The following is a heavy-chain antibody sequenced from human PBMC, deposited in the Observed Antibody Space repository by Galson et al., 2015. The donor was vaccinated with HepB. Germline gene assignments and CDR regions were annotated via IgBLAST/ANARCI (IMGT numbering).Heavy chain of an antibody. V-gene: IGHV3-23*01. CDR3: AKGRGWYTGFDS. CDR2: ISGDTYGK. Sequence: SLRLSCAGSGFIFKDYALTWVRQAPGKGLQWISGISGDTYGKYYTDSVKGRFTIPRDNSNNRLYLQMTNMRADDTATYYCAKGRGWYTGFDSWGQGALVTVSS. CDR1: GFIFKDYA. J-gene: IGHJ4*02. D-gene: IGHD6-19*01.